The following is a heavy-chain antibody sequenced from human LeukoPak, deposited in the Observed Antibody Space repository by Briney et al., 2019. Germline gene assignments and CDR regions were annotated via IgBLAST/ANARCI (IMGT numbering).Heavy chain of an antibody. CDR1: GGSIMVAAYS. CDR2: IYYSGRT. D-gene: IGHD3-10*01. J-gene: IGHJ3*01. CDR3: ARYGSGAYALDV. V-gene: IGHV4-30-2*01. Sequence: PSETLSLTCTVSGGSIMVAAYSWSWIRQPPGKGLEWIGYIYYSGRTYYNPSLKSRVSMSVDTSENQFSLRLSSVTAADTAVYYCARYGSGAYALDVWGQGTMVTVSS.